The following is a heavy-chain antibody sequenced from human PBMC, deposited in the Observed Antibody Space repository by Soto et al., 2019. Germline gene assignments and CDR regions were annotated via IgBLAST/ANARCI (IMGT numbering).Heavy chain of an antibody. D-gene: IGHD5-12*01. CDR1: GYTFTSYD. V-gene: IGHV1-8*01. CDR3: ARRMATSTDY. Sequence: QVQLVQSGAEVKKPGASVKVSCKASGYTFTSYDINWVRQATGQGREWMGWMKPNSVNTGYTQKFQGRVNMPRNTSIGTAYVELSSRRSEDTAVYYCARRMATSTDYWGQGSQVAVSS. J-gene: IGHJ4*02. CDR2: MKPNSVNT.